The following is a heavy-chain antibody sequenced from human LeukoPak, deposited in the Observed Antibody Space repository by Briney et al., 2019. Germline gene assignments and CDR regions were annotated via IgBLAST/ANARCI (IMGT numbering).Heavy chain of an antibody. CDR1: GGTFSSYA. J-gene: IGHJ4*02. Sequence: GDSVKVSCKASGGTFSSYAISWVRQAPGQGLERMGGIIPIFGTANYAQKFQGRVTITADESTSTAYMELSSLRSEDTAVYYCARDHTLRYYFDYWGQGTLVTVSS. D-gene: IGHD4-17*01. CDR3: ARDHTLRYYFDY. V-gene: IGHV1-69*13. CDR2: IIPIFGTA.